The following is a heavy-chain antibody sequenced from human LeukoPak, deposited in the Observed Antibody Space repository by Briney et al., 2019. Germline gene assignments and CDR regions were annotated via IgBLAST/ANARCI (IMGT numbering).Heavy chain of an antibody. D-gene: IGHD3-10*01. V-gene: IGHV3-33*01. CDR1: GFTFSRNG. Sequence: PGGSLTLSCAASGFTFSRNGMHWVRQAPGKGLEWVAVIWSDGSNKYYADSVKGRFTISRDKSKNTLYLQMNSLRAEDTAVYYCAVFYYGGHWGQGTLVTVSS. CDR2: IWSDGSNK. J-gene: IGHJ4*02. CDR3: AVFYYGGH.